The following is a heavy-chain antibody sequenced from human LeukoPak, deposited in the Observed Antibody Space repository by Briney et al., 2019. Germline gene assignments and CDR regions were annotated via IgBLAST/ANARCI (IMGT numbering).Heavy chain of an antibody. CDR1: GYTFTGYY. J-gene: IGHJ6*03. D-gene: IGHD1-7*01. V-gene: IGHV1-2*02. CDR3: ARTARVITRTANYYMDV. CDR2: INPNSGGT. Sequence: GASVKVSCKASGYTFTGYYMHWVRQAPGQGLEWMGWINPNSGGTNYAQKFQGRVTMTRDTSISTAYMELSRLRSDDTAVYYCARTARVITRTANYYMDVWGKGTTVTVSS.